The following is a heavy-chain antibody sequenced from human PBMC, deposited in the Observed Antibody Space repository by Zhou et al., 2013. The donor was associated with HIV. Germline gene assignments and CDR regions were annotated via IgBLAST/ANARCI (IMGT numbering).Heavy chain of an antibody. J-gene: IGHJ6*04. CDR2: IIPLLDIP. V-gene: IGHV1-69*04. CDR3: AGEAWSV. D-gene: IGHD3-3*01. CDR1: GGTFNSYT. Sequence: QVQLVQSGAEVKMPGSSMKVSCEASGGTFNSYTINWVRQAPGQGLEWMGRIIPLLDIPVYGHRFQDRVTITANKSTSTVYMELNSLKPEDTAVYYCAGEAWSVWGKGTTVTVSS.